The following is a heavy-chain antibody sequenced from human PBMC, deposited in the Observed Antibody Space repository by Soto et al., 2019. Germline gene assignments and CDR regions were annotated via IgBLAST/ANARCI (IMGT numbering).Heavy chain of an antibody. CDR2: ISSDGSDK. D-gene: IGHD3-10*01. CDR1: GFTFSSYG. CDR3: ARYRLYGAGLIDV. V-gene: IGHV3-30-3*01. Sequence: QAQLVESGGGVVQPGRSLRLSCAASGFTFSSYGMHWVRQAPGKGLEWVAVISSDGSDKYYADSVKGRFTISRDNSKNTLYVQLNRMRAEDTALYYCARYRLYGAGLIDVWGQGTAVTVSS. J-gene: IGHJ6*02.